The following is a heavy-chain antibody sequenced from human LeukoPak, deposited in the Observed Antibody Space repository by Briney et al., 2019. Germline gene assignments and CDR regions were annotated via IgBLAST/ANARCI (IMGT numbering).Heavy chain of an antibody. CDR1: GYTFTSYD. D-gene: IGHD5-18*01. J-gene: IGHJ3*02. CDR2: MNPNSGNT. CDR3: ARARGYSYGDAFDI. V-gene: IGHV1-8*01. Sequence: ASVKVSCKASGYTFTSYDINWVRQATGQGLEWMGWMNPNSGNTGYAQKFQGRVTMIRNTSISTAYMELSSLRSEDTAVYYCARARGYSYGDAFDIWGQGTMVTVSS.